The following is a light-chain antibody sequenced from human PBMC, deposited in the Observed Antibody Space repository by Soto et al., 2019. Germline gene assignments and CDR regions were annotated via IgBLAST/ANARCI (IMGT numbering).Light chain of an antibody. CDR3: QQYNNWPPWT. V-gene: IGKV3-15*01. Sequence: EIVLTQSPATLSVSPGERAALSCRASQSVNSNLACYQQKPGQAPRLLIYGTSTRATGVPARFSGSGTGTEFTLTISSLQSEDFAVYYCQQYNNWPPWTFGQGTKVDI. CDR2: GTS. CDR1: QSVNSN. J-gene: IGKJ1*01.